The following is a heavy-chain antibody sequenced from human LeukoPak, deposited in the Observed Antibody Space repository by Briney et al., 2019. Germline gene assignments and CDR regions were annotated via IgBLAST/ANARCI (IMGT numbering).Heavy chain of an antibody. Sequence: PSETLSLTCTVSGGSISSYYWSWIRQPPGKGLEWIGYIYYSGSTNYNPSLKSRVTISVDTSKNQFSLKLSSVTAADTAVYYGARGIGTPDYWGQGTLVTVSS. D-gene: IGHD2-15*01. CDR2: IYYSGST. CDR1: GGSISSYY. V-gene: IGHV4-59*01. CDR3: ARGIGTPDY. J-gene: IGHJ4*02.